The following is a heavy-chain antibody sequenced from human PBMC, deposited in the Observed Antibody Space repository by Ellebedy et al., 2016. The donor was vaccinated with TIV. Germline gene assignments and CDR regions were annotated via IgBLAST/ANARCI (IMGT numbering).Heavy chain of an antibody. Sequence: AASVQVSCKASDYPFTTSGLTWLRQAPGQGLEWMGWISSDISNTKYAQKLQGRVTMTTDTSTSTAYMELRSLRSDDTAIYYCARVARVELSLLYYYGLDVWGQGTTVTVSS. CDR3: ARVARVELSLLYYYGLDV. CDR1: DYPFTTSG. V-gene: IGHV1-18*04. CDR2: ISSDISNT. J-gene: IGHJ6*02. D-gene: IGHD3-16*02.